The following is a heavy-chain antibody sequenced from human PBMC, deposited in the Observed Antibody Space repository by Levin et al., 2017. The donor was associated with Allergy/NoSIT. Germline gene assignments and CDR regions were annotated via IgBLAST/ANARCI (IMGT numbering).Heavy chain of an antibody. CDR2: IYYSGST. CDR3: ASPARIAAAIEYFQH. Sequence: GSLRLSCTVSGGSISSSSYYWGWLRQPPGMGLEWIGSIYYSGSTYYNPSLKSRVTISIDTSKNQFSLNLSSVTAADTAVYYCASPARIAAAIEYFQHWGQGTLVTVSS. D-gene: IGHD6-13*01. CDR1: GGSISSSSYY. J-gene: IGHJ1*01. V-gene: IGHV4-39*01.